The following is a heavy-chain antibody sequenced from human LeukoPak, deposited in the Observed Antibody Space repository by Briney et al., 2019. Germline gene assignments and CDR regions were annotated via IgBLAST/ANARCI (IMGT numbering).Heavy chain of an antibody. CDR1: GYTFTGYY. D-gene: IGHD5-12*01. CDR3: ARDVLFHRTGNSAYADAFDI. J-gene: IGHJ3*02. Sequence: GASVKVSCKASGYTFTGYYIHWVRQAPGQGLEWMGWIHPTSGDTNYAQKFQGRVTMTRDTSLSTAYMDLSRLRFDDTAVYYCARDVLFHRTGNSAYADAFDIWGQGTMVTVSS. CDR2: IHPTSGDT. V-gene: IGHV1-2*02.